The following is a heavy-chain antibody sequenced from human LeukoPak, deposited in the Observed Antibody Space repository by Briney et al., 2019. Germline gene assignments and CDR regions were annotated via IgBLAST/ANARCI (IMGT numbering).Heavy chain of an antibody. Sequence: SETLSLTCTVSGGSISSYYWSWIRQTAGKGLEWIGRIYTSGSTNYNPSLKSRVTMSVDTSKNQFSLKLSSVTAADTAVYYCARAGYYYDGSGYYYADYWGQGTLVTVSS. V-gene: IGHV4-4*07. CDR3: ARAGYYYDGSGYYYADY. D-gene: IGHD3-22*01. J-gene: IGHJ4*02. CDR2: IYTSGST. CDR1: GGSISSYY.